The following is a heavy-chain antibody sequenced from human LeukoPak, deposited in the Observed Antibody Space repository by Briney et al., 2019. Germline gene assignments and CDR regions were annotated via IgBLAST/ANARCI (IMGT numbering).Heavy chain of an antibody. V-gene: IGHV3-74*01. CDR1: GFTFSDSW. D-gene: IGHD4-23*01. Sequence: GGSLRLSCAVSGFTFSDSWMHWVRRAPGKGLVWVSRINSDGSITAYADSVKGRFTISRDNAKNTLYLQMNSLRAEDTGVYYCTRADEYGGNTLWGQGTLVTVSS. CDR3: TRADEYGGNTL. CDR2: INSDGSIT. J-gene: IGHJ4*02.